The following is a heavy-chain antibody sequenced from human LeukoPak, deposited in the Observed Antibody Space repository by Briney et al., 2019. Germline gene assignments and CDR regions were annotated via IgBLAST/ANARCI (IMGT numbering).Heavy chain of an antibody. Sequence: SETLSLTCTVSGDSIRSGDYFWSRIRQPPGQGLEWIGYIYYTGSDNTYYNPSLKSRLAISIDTSKSQFSLKLTSVTAADTAVYYCARVEYLSYAFDIWGQGTMVTVSS. J-gene: IGHJ3*02. CDR1: GDSIRSGDYF. D-gene: IGHD2/OR15-2a*01. CDR2: IYYTGSDNT. CDR3: ARVEYLSYAFDI. V-gene: IGHV4-30-4*01.